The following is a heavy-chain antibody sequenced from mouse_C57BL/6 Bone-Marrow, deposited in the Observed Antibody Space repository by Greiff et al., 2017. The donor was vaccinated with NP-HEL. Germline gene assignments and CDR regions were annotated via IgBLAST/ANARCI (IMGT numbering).Heavy chain of an antibody. CDR3: ARRRGYGSSVDY. Sequence: QVQLQQPGAELVKPGASVKLSCKASGYTFTSYWMPWVKQRPGQGLEWIGEIDPSDSYTNYNQKFKGKATLTVDTSSSTAYMQLSSLTSEDSAVYYCARRRGYGSSVDYWDQGTTLTVSS. V-gene: IGHV1-50*01. J-gene: IGHJ2*01. CDR2: IDPSDSYT. D-gene: IGHD1-1*01. CDR1: GYTFTSYW.